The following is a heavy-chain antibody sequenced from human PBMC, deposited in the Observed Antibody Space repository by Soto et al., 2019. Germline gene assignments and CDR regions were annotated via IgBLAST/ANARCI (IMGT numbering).Heavy chain of an antibody. CDR3: ACEPDTAASFDY. J-gene: IGHJ4*02. D-gene: IGHD5-18*01. Sequence: QVQLVQSGAEVKKPGSSVKVSCKASGGTFSSYTISWVRQAPGQGLEWMGRIIPILGIANYAQKFQGRVXIXAXXSTSTAYMELSSLRAEDTAVYYCACEPDTAASFDYWGQGTLVTVSS. V-gene: IGHV1-69*02. CDR2: IIPILGIA. CDR1: GGTFSSYT.